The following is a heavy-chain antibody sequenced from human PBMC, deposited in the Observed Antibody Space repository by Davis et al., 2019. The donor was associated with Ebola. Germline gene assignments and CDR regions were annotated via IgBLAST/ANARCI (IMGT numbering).Heavy chain of an antibody. CDR3: ARGGLSMMVVPRDYYYGMDV. J-gene: IGHJ6*02. Sequence: AASVKVSCKASGYTFTSYYMHWVRQAPGQGLEWMGIINPSGGSTSYAQKFQGRVTMTRDTSISTAYMELSRLTSDDTAVYFCARGGLSMMVVPRDYYYGMDVWGQGTTVTVSS. CDR1: GYTFTSYY. CDR2: INPSGGST. D-gene: IGHD2-21*01. V-gene: IGHV1-46*01.